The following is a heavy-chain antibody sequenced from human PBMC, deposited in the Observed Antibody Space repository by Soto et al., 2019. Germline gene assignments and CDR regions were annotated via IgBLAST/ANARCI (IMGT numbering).Heavy chain of an antibody. J-gene: IGHJ4*02. CDR2: IYYSGCT. Sequence: SETLSLTCTVSGGSISSSSYYWGWIRQPPGKGLEWIGSIYYSGCTYYNPSLKSRVTISVDTSKNQFSLKLSSVTAADTAVYYCARHLNVDTAMVDHFDYWGQGTLVTVSS. CDR3: ARHLNVDTAMVDHFDY. D-gene: IGHD5-18*01. CDR1: GGSISSSSYY. V-gene: IGHV4-39*01.